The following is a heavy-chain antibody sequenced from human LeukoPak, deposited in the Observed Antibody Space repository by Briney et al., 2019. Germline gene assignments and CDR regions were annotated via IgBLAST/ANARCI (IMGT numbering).Heavy chain of an antibody. Sequence: ASVKVSCKASGGTFGSYSISWIRQAPGQGLEWMGGVIPTSATANYAQKFRGRVTMTTDDSTSTAYMELSSLRSEDTAVYYCVTYYDILTGFSRTSYYFEYWGQGTLVTVSS. D-gene: IGHD3-9*01. CDR2: VIPTSATA. CDR3: VTYYDILTGFSRTSYYFEY. CDR1: GGTFGSYS. J-gene: IGHJ4*02. V-gene: IGHV1-69*05.